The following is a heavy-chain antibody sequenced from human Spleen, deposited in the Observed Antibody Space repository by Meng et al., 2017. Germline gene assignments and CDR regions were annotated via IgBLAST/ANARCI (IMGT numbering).Heavy chain of an antibody. CDR3: ASASLNYYDSSGYLY. V-gene: IGHV3-33*01. D-gene: IGHD3-22*01. CDR2: IWYDGSNK. J-gene: IGHJ4*02. CDR1: GFTFSSYG. Sequence: GGSLRLSCAASGFTFSSYGMHWVRQAPGKGLEWVAVIWYDGSNKYYADSVKGRFTISRDNSKNTLYLQMNSLRAEDTAVYYCASASLNYYDSSGYLYWGQGTLVTVSS.